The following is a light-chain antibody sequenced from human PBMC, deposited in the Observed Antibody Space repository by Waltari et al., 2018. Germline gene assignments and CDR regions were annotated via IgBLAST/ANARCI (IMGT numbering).Light chain of an antibody. CDR3: QQYNKGLDT. CDR1: QSVTS. Sequence: EIVMTQSPATLSVSPGEGATLSCRASQSVTSLAWYQQKPGQAPRLLIYGASTRATGIPARFSGSGSGTEFTLTISSLQSEDLAVYYCQQYNKGLDTLGQGTKLEIK. J-gene: IGKJ2*01. V-gene: IGKV3-15*01. CDR2: GAS.